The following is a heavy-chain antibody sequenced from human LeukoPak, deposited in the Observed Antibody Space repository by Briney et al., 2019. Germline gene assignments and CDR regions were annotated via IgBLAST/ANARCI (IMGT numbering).Heavy chain of an antibody. Sequence: QTGGSLRLSCTASGFTFSTYAMSWVRQAPGKGLEWVSAITDSGGSTYYADSVKGRFTISRDNSKNTLYLQMNSLRAEDTALYYCARAGDCTNGICYTADFDYWGQGTLVTVSS. CDR1: GFTFSTYA. D-gene: IGHD2-8*01. V-gene: IGHV3-23*01. CDR2: ITDSGGST. CDR3: ARAGDCTNGICYTADFDY. J-gene: IGHJ4*02.